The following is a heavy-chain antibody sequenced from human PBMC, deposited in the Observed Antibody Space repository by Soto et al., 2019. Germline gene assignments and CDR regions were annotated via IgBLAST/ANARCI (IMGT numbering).Heavy chain of an antibody. CDR1: GGSFSGYY. Sequence: SETLSLTCAVYGGSFSGYYRSWIRQPPGKGLEWIGEINHSGSTNYNPSLKSRVTISVDTSKNQFSLKLSSVTAADTAVYYCARGNASRYSSSWYETRYYYYGMDVWGQGTTVTV. D-gene: IGHD6-13*01. CDR2: INHSGST. V-gene: IGHV4-34*01. CDR3: ARGNASRYSSSWYETRYYYYGMDV. J-gene: IGHJ6*02.